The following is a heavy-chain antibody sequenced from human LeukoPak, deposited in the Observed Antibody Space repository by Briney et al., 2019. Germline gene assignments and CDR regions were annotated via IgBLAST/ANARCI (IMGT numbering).Heavy chain of an antibody. CDR2: INSDGSST. V-gene: IGHV3-74*01. Sequence: HTGGSLRLSCAASGFTFSSYWMHWVRHAPGKGLVWVSRINSDGSSTSYADSVKGRFTISRDNAKNTLYLQMNSLRAEDTAVYYCAREFPDSSGYYYVHVDDAFDIWGQGTMVTVSS. CDR1: GFTFSSYW. CDR3: AREFPDSSGYYYVHVDDAFDI. J-gene: IGHJ3*02. D-gene: IGHD3-22*01.